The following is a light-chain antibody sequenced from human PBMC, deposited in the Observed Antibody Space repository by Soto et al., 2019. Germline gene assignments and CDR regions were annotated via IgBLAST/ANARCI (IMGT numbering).Light chain of an antibody. Sequence: ESVLTQSPGTLSLSPGERATLSCRASQSVSSSYLAWYQQKPGQAPRLLIYGASSRATGIPDRFSGSGSGTAFTITIRRLEDDALEVYYRHEYGRPPFTFGQGTRLEIK. CDR2: GAS. V-gene: IGKV3-20*01. J-gene: IGKJ5*01. CDR1: QSVSSSY. CDR3: HEYGRPPFT.